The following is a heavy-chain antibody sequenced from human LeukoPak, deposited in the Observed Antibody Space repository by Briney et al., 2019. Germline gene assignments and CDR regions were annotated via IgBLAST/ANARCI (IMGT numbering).Heavy chain of an antibody. Sequence: ASVQVSCKASVYIFTGYWIHWVRQAPGQGLEWMGFISPNSGNTNYAQKFQGRVTMTRDTSINTAYMELNGLTGDDTAVYYCAREMRPATTTLVAYWGQGTLVTVSS. CDR3: AREMRPATTTLVAY. V-gene: IGHV1-2*02. CDR2: ISPNSGNT. J-gene: IGHJ4*02. CDR1: VYIFTGYW. D-gene: IGHD1-1*01.